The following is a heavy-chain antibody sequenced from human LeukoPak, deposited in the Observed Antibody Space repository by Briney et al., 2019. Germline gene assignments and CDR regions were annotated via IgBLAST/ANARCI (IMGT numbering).Heavy chain of an antibody. J-gene: IGHJ6*03. CDR2: IYYSGST. CDR3: ARDVQYCSSTSCSVYMDV. Sequence: SETLSLTCTVSGGSISSYYWSWIRQPPGKGLEWIGYIYYSGSTNYNPSLKSRVTISVDTSKNQFSLKLSSVTAADTAVYYCARDVQYCSSTSCSVYMDVWGKGTTVTVSS. D-gene: IGHD2-2*01. V-gene: IGHV4-59*12. CDR1: GGSISSYY.